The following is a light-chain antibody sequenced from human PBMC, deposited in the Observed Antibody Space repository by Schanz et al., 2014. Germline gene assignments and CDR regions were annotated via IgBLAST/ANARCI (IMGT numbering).Light chain of an antibody. CDR1: SSDIGRYNY. CDR2: DVS. V-gene: IGLV2-14*01. Sequence: QSVLTQPPSASGSPGQSVTISCTGTSSDIGRYNYVSWYQQHPGTAPKLMIQDVSNRPSGVSDRFSGSKSGYTASLTISGLQAEDESDYYCSSYSRSNTVVFGGGTKLTVL. J-gene: IGLJ2*01. CDR3: SSYSRSNTVV.